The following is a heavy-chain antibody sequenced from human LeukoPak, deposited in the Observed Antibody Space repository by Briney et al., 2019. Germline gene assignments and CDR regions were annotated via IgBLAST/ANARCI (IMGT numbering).Heavy chain of an antibody. V-gene: IGHV3-21*01. D-gene: IGHD6-19*01. CDR2: ISSTTGVT. J-gene: IGHJ4*02. CDR3: ARHRSTPYSSQEGSYYFDY. Sequence: SGGSLRLSCAASGFTFNKHYMNWVRQAPGKGLEWVSSISSTTGVTYYADSLRGRVTISRDNAQNSLFLQMNSLRAEDTAVYYCARHRSTPYSSQEGSYYFDYWGQGTLVTVSS. CDR1: GFTFNKHY.